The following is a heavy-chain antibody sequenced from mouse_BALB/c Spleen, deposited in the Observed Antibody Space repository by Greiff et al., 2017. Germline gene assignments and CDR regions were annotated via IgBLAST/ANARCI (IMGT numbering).Heavy chain of an antibody. CDR1: GYAFTNYL. J-gene: IGHJ3*01. V-gene: IGHV1-54*01. Sequence: QVHVKQSGAELVRPGTSVKVSCKASGYAFTNYLIEWVKQRPGQGLEWIGVINPGSGGTNYNEKFKGKATLTADKSSSTAYMQLSSLTSDDSAVYFGARVRGGSSEGFAYWGQGTLVTVSA. D-gene: IGHD1-1*01. CDR3: ARVRGGSSEGFAY. CDR2: INPGSGGT.